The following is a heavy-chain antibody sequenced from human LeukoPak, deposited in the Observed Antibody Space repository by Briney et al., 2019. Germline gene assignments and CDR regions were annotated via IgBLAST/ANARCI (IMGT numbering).Heavy chain of an antibody. CDR2: INQDGSEK. V-gene: IGHV3-7*01. Sequence: GGSLRLSCAASEFTFRSYWMNWVRQAPGKGLEWVANINQDGSEKYYVDSVKGRFTISRDNAKNSLSLQMNSLRADDTAVYYCATIANNYYYYMDVWGKGTTVTISS. CDR1: EFTFRSYW. CDR3: ATIANNYYYYMDV. J-gene: IGHJ6*03.